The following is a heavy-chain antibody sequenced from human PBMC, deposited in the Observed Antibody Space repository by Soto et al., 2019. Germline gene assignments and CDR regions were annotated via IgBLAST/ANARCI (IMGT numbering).Heavy chain of an antibody. Sequence: PGGSLRLSCAASGFTFSSYGMHWVRQAPGKGLEWVAVISYDGNNKYYADSVKGRFTISRDNSKNTLYLQMNSLRAEDTAVYYCAKTDRKLPLWSTIGDVWGQGTTVTVSS. J-gene: IGHJ6*02. CDR3: AKTDRKLPLWSTIGDV. CDR1: GFTFSSYG. V-gene: IGHV3-30*18. CDR2: ISYDGNNK. D-gene: IGHD3-10*01.